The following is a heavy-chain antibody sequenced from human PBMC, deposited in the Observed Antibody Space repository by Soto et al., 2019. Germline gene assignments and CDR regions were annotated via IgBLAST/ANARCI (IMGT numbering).Heavy chain of an antibody. D-gene: IGHD3-3*01. CDR3: ARYYYDFWSGYLDY. CDR2: MNPNSGNT. CDR1: GYTFTGYD. V-gene: IGHV1-8*01. J-gene: IGHJ4*02. Sequence: ASVKVSCTASGYTFTGYDINWVRQATGQGLEWMGWMNPNSGNTGYAQKFQGRVTMTRNTSISTAYMELSSLRSEDTAVYYCARYYYDFWSGYLDYWGQGTLVTVSS.